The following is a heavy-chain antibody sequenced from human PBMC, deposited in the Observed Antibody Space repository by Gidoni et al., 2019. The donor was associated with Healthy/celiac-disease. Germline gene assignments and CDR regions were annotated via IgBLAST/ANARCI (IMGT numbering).Heavy chain of an antibody. CDR2: INSDGSST. CDR3: AREGETIDYYGSGSYYSWIYYFDY. V-gene: IGHV3-74*01. CDR1: GFTFSSYW. D-gene: IGHD3-10*01. J-gene: IGHJ4*02. Sequence: EVPLVESGGGLVQPGGSLRLSCAASGFTFSSYWMHRVRQAPGKGLVCVSRINSDGSSTSYADSVKGRFTISRDNAKNTLYLQMNSLRAEDTAVYYCAREGETIDYYGSGSYYSWIYYFDYWGQGTLVTVSS.